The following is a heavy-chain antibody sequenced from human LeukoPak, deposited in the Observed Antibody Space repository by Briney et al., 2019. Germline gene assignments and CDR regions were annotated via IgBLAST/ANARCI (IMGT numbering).Heavy chain of an antibody. J-gene: IGHJ3*02. CDR2: FSSSGSTI. CDR1: GFTFSDYY. CDR3: ARDSRYSSSWYGYAFDI. V-gene: IGHV3-11*01. D-gene: IGHD6-13*01. Sequence: PGGSLRLSCAASGFTFSDYYMSWIRQAPGKGLEWVSYFSSSGSTIYYADSVKGRFTISRDNAKNSLYLQMNSLRAEDTAVYYCARDSRYSSSWYGYAFDIWGQGTMVTVSS.